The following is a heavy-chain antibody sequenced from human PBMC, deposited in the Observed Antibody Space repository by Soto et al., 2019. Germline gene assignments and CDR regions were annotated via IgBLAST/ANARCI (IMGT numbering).Heavy chain of an antibody. J-gene: IGHJ4*02. V-gene: IGHV3-21*01. CDR3: ARGTFDYGSLFDY. D-gene: IGHD3-10*01. CDR1: GFTFSSYS. Sequence: GGSLRLSCAASGFTFSSYSMNWVRQAPGKGLEWVSSISSSSSYIYYADSVKGRFTISRDNAKNSLYLQMNSLRAEDTAVYYCARGTFDYGSLFDYWGQGTLVTVSS. CDR2: ISSSSSYI.